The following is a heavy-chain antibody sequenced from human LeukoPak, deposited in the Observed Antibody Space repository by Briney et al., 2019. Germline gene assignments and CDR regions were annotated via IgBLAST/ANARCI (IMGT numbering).Heavy chain of an antibody. CDR1: GGTFSSYA. D-gene: IGHD6-13*01. J-gene: IGHJ5*02. CDR3: ALVIAAALRGWFDP. CDR2: IIPIFGTA. V-gene: IGHV1-69*05. Sequence: SVKVSCKASGGTFSSYAISWVRQALGQGLEWMGGIIPIFGTANYAQKFQGRVTITTDESTSTAYMELSSLRSEDTAVYYCALVIAAALRGWFDPWGQGTLVTVSS.